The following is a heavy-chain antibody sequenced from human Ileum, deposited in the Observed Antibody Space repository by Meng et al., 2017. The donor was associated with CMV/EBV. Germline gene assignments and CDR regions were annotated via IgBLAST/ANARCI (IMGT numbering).Heavy chain of an antibody. CDR3: AKGEWYSGSYMDY. J-gene: IGHJ4*02. Sequence: ACGLTFSNCGMQWVRQAPGKGLEAVAIISYDGNKKYYAESVKGRFTISRDNSNNTLYLQMNSLRAEDTAVYYCAKGEWYSGSYMDYWGQGTLVTVSS. V-gene: IGHV3-30*18. D-gene: IGHD1-26*01. CDR1: GLTFSNCG. CDR2: ISYDGNKK.